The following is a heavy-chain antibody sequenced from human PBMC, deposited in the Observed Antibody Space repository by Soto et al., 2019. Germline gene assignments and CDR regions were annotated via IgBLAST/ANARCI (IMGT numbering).Heavy chain of an antibody. D-gene: IGHD6-19*01. Sequence: QVQLVQSGAEVKKPGASVKVSCKASGYTFTSYGISWVRQAPGQGLEWMGWISAYNGNTNYAQKLQGRVTMTTDTSTSTAYMELRSPRSDDTAVYYCARAPLSGSHYWYFDLWGRGTLVTVSS. CDR2: ISAYNGNT. CDR3: ARAPLSGSHYWYFDL. V-gene: IGHV1-18*04. CDR1: GYTFTSYG. J-gene: IGHJ2*01.